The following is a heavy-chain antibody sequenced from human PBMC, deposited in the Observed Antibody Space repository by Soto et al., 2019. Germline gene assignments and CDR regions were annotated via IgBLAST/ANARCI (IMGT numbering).Heavy chain of an antibody. CDR3: ARLLGSGNYLGIFDAFDI. V-gene: IGHV4-31*03. CDR1: GGSISTVGNY. CDR2: ISYSGST. D-gene: IGHD1-26*01. Sequence: SYSLSLTCTVCGGSISTVGNYWTWIRQFPGKGLEWIGHISYSGSTNSNPSLRSRLSMSVDTSKNQFSLELSSVTAADTAVYYCARLLGSGNYLGIFDAFDIWGQGTVVTVSS. J-gene: IGHJ3*02.